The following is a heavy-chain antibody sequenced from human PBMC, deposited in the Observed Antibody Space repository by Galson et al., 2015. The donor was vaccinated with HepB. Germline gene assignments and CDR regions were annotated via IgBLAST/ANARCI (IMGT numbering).Heavy chain of an antibody. Sequence: ETLSLTCAVNDGSFSGYHWYWIRQSPKKGLECIGEIDHSGSTNYNPSLKSRVAISVDTSKNQFSLNLNSVTAADTAVYYCARGRGQRIYYYSYYYMDVWGKGTTVTVSS. D-gene: IGHD2-15*01. J-gene: IGHJ6*03. CDR2: IDHSGST. CDR3: ARGRGQRIYYYSYYYMDV. CDR1: DGSFSGYH. V-gene: IGHV4-34*01.